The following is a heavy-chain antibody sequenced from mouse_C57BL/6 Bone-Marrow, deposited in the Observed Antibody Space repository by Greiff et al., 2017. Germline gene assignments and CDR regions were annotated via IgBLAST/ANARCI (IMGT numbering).Heavy chain of an antibody. CDR2: IRLKSDNYAT. CDR3: SNRAGFAY. Sequence: EVKVVESGGGLVQPGGSMKLSCVASGFTFSNYWMNWVRQSPEKGLEWVAQIRLKSDNYATHYAESVKGRFTISRDDSKSSVYLQMNNLRAEDTGIYYCSNRAGFAYWGQGTLVTVSA. J-gene: IGHJ3*01. CDR1: GFTFSNYW. V-gene: IGHV6-3*01.